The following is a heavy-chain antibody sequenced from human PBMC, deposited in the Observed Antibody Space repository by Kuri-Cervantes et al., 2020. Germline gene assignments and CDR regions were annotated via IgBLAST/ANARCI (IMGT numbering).Heavy chain of an antibody. CDR1: GFTFSSYA. V-gene: IGHV3-23*01. J-gene: IGHJ5*02. CDR3: AKDYSGSFPNWFDP. D-gene: IGHD1-26*01. Sequence: GGSLRLSCEASGFTFSSYAMSWVRQAPGKGLEWVSGIRGSGGGTTYADSVKGRFTISRDNDKSTLYLQMNGLRVEDTALYYCAKDYSGSFPNWFDPWGQGTLVTVSS. CDR2: IRGSGGGT.